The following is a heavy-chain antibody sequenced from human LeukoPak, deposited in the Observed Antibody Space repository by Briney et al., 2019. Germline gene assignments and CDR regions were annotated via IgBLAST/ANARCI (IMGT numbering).Heavy chain of an antibody. V-gene: IGHV1-69*02. CDR1: GGTFSSYT. Sequence: SVKVSCKASGGTFSSYTISWVRQAPGQGLEWMGRIIPILGIANYAQKYQGRVTITADKSTSTAYMELSSLRSEDTAVYYCARAHVSERGSFDYWGQGTLVTVSS. CDR2: IIPILGIA. D-gene: IGHD3-16*01. J-gene: IGHJ4*02. CDR3: ARAHVSERGSFDY.